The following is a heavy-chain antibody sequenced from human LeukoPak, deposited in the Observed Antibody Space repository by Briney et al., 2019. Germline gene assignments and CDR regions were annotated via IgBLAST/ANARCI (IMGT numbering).Heavy chain of an antibody. V-gene: IGHV4-59*08. Sequence: SETLSLTCTVSGGSISSYYWSWIRQPPGKGLEWIGYVYYSGSANYNPSLKSRVTISVDTSKNQFSLKLTSVTAADTAVYYCARARKPYFFDSWGQGTLVTVSS. CDR1: GGSISSYY. J-gene: IGHJ4*02. CDR3: ARARKPYFFDS. CDR2: VYYSGSA.